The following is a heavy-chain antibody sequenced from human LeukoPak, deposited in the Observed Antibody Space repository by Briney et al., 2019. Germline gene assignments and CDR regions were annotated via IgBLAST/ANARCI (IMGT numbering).Heavy chain of an antibody. CDR1: GGSFSGYY. CDR2: IYYSGST. Sequence: SETLSLTCAVYGGSFSGYYWSWIRQPPGKGLEWIGYIYYSGSTNYNPSLKSRVTISVDTSKNQFSLKLSSVTAADTAVYYCARGVGGISGFGLNFDYWGQGTLVTVSS. V-gene: IGHV4-59*01. CDR3: ARGVGGISGFGLNFDY. D-gene: IGHD3/OR15-3a*01. J-gene: IGHJ4*02.